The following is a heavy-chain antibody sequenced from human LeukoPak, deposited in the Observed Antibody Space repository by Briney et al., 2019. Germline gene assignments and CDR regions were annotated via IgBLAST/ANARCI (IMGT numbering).Heavy chain of an antibody. V-gene: IGHV3-23*01. D-gene: IGHD4-17*01. J-gene: IGHJ4*02. CDR2: LSSSGGST. CDR1: GFFFSNYD. Sequence: PGGSLRLSCVASGFFFSNYDMNWVRQAPGKGLEWVSGLSSSGGSTFYADSVKGRFTISRDNSKNTVYQQMNSLRGEDTAIYYCARGVTVTTDFWGQGTLDTVSS. CDR3: ARGVTVTTDF.